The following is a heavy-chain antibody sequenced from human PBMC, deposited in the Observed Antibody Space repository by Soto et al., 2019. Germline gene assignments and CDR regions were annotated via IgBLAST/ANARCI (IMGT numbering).Heavy chain of an antibody. CDR1: GGSISSTRYY. Sequence: SETLSLTCTVSGGSISSTRYYWGWIRQPPGKGLEWVGTTYYTGSTYYNPSLKSRVTISVDMSKNQFSLKVRSVTAADAAVYYCVSGPGTTADYWGQGTLVTVSS. D-gene: IGHD1-1*01. CDR3: VSGPGTTADY. V-gene: IGHV4-39*01. CDR2: TYYTGST. J-gene: IGHJ4*02.